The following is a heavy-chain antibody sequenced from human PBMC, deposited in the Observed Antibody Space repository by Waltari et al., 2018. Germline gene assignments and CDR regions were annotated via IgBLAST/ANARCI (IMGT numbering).Heavy chain of an antibody. CDR3: ARDRGRGLHLDS. CDR2: VRGDGKT. Sequence: QLQLQESGPGLVKPSGTLSLTCAVSGDSMISTDCWSWVRQPPGKGLEWVGQVRGDGKTNSSPSFATRVTISLDTYNKQFSLRMTSAAAADTAVYYCARDRGRGLHLDSWGPGTLVTVSP. V-gene: IGHV4-4*02. CDR1: GDSMISTDC. D-gene: IGHD2-15*01. J-gene: IGHJ4*02.